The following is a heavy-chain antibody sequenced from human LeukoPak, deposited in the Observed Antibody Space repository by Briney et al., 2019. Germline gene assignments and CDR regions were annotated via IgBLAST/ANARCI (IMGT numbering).Heavy chain of an antibody. CDR2: ISGSGGST. V-gene: IGHV3-23*01. CDR3: AKVDSGSYYELDY. Sequence: GGSLRLSCAASGFTFSSYAMIWVRQAPGKGLEWVSAISGSGGSTYYADSVKGRFTISRDNSKNTLYLQMNSLRAEDTAVYYCAKVDSGSYYELDYWGQGTLVTVSS. J-gene: IGHJ4*02. CDR1: GFTFSSYA. D-gene: IGHD1-26*01.